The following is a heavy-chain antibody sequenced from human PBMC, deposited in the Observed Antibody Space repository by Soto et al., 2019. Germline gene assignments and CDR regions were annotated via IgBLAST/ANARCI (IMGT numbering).Heavy chain of an antibody. V-gene: IGHV3-15*01. J-gene: IGHJ6*03. Sequence: GGSLRLSCAASGFTFSNAWMSWVRQAPGKGLEWVGRIKSKTDGGTTDYAAPVKGRFTISRDDSKNTLYLQMNSLKTEDTAVYYCTTDHRATVTTKYYYYYYMDVWGKGTTVTVSS. CDR2: IKSKTDGGTT. CDR1: GFTFSNAW. D-gene: IGHD4-17*01. CDR3: TTDHRATVTTKYYYYYYMDV.